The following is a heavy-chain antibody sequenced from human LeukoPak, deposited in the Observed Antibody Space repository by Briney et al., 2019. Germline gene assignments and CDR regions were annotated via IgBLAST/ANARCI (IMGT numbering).Heavy chain of an antibody. Sequence: SQTLSLTCTVSGGSISSGGYYWSWIRQHPGKGLEWIGYIYYSGSTYYNPSLKSRVTISVDTSKDQFSLKLSSVTAANTAVYYCARADITMMNRYYFDYWGQGTLVTVSS. CDR3: ARADITMMNRYYFDY. CDR2: IYYSGST. J-gene: IGHJ4*02. V-gene: IGHV4-31*03. D-gene: IGHD3-22*01. CDR1: GGSISSGGYY.